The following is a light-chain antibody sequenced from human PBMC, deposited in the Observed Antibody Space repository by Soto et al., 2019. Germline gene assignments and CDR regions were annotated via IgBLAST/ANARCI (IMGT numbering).Light chain of an antibody. CDR3: QLYNNWPIT. CDR1: QSVTTN. V-gene: IGKV3-15*01. CDR2: GAS. J-gene: IGKJ1*01. Sequence: EIVMTQSPDTLSVSPGESSTLSCRASQSVTTNLAWYQHKPGQAPRLLIYGASTRATGITARFSGSGSGTEFTLTISSLQSEDFAVYYCQLYNNWPITFGQGTKVDIK.